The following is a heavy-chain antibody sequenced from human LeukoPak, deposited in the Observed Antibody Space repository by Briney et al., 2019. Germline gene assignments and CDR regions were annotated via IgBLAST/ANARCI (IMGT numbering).Heavy chain of an antibody. J-gene: IGHJ4*02. CDR2: ISYDGSNK. V-gene: IGHV3-30*18. Sequence: PGGSLRLSCAASGFTFSSYGIHWVRQAPGKGLEWVAVISYDGSNKYYADSVKGRFTISRDNSKNTLYPQMNSLRAEDTAVYYCAKEYDSSGYYYDSSRYFDYWGQGTLVTVSS. CDR1: GFTFSSYG. CDR3: AKEYDSSGYYYDSSRYFDY. D-gene: IGHD3-22*01.